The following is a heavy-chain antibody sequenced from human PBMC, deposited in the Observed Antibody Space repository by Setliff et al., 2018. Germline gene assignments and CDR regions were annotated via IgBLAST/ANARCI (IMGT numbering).Heavy chain of an antibody. V-gene: IGHV1-2*02. CDR2: INPDTGYS. CDR1: GYTFTGPY. J-gene: IGHJ4*02. D-gene: IGHD6-13*01. Sequence: VASVKVSCKASGYTFTGPYMHWVRQAPGQGLEWMGWINPDTGYSKYAQKFQGRVTLTRGTSLTTAYMELRSLTSDDTAVYYCATQTAAYYFDYWGQGALVTVSS. CDR3: ATQTAAYYFDY.